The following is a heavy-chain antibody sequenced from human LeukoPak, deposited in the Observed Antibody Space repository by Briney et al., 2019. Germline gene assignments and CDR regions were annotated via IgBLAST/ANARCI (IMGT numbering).Heavy chain of an antibody. CDR3: ARGGPYYYGSGSYYNY. D-gene: IGHD3-10*01. CDR1: GASFSGYY. Sequence: PSETLSLTCAVYGASFSGYYWSWIRQPPGKGLEWIGEINHSGSTNYNPSLKSRVTISVDTSKNQFSLKLSSVTAADTAVYYCARGGPYYYGSGSYYNYWGQGTLVTVSS. J-gene: IGHJ4*02. V-gene: IGHV4-34*01. CDR2: INHSGST.